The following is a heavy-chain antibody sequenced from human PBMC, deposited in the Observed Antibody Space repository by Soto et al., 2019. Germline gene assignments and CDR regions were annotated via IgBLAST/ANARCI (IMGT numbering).Heavy chain of an antibody. CDR2: ISQSGST. V-gene: IGHV4-4*02. J-gene: IGHJ6*02. CDR1: GDSINSSHW. D-gene: IGHD2-2*01. Sequence: PSETLSLTSAVSGDSINSSHWWNWVRQPPGKGLEWIGQISQSGSTNYNPSLTSRVTISVDKSKNHFSLKVTSVTAADTALYYCARGRQRPSAAYKGHGYYGMDVWGQGTTVTVSS. CDR3: ARGRQRPSAAYKGHGYYGMDV.